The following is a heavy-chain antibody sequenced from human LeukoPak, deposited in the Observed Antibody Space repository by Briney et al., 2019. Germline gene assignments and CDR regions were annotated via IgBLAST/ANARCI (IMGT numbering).Heavy chain of an antibody. CDR3: ARDLLLWFGELSGDSDY. D-gene: IGHD3-10*01. CDR1: GFTFSSYG. V-gene: IGHV3-33*01. CDR2: IWYDGSHK. J-gene: IGHJ4*02. Sequence: GGSLRLSCAASGFTFSSYGMHWVRQAPGKGLEWVADIWYDGSHKYYADSVKGRFTISRDNSKNTLHLQMNSLRAEDKAVYYCARDLLLWFGELSGDSDYWGQGTLVTVSS.